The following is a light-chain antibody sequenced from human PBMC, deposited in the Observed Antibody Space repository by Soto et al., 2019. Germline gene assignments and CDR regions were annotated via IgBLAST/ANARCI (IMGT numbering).Light chain of an antibody. CDR2: GAF. Sequence: EMVLTQSPATLSLSPGERATLSCLASPTVTNFLAWYQQKPGQAPRLLIYGAFNRATGIPARFSGSGSGTDFTLTISSLEPEDSAIYYCQQRNIWPPVTFGQGTRLEI. J-gene: IGKJ5*01. CDR1: PTVTNF. V-gene: IGKV3-11*01. CDR3: QQRNIWPPVT.